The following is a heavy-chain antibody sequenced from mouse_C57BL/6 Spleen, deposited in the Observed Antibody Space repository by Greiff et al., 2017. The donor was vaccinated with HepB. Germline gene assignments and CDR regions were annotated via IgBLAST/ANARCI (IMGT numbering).Heavy chain of an antibody. J-gene: IGHJ3*01. D-gene: IGHD1-1*01. Sequence: QVQLQQPGAELVKPGASVKLSCKASGYTFTSYWMHWVKQRPGRGLEWIGRIDPNSGGTKYNEKFKSKATLTVDKPSSTAYMQLSSLTSEDSAVYYCAREFITTVVAAWFAYWGQGTLVTVSA. V-gene: IGHV1-72*01. CDR2: IDPNSGGT. CDR3: AREFITTVVAAWFAY. CDR1: GYTFTSYW.